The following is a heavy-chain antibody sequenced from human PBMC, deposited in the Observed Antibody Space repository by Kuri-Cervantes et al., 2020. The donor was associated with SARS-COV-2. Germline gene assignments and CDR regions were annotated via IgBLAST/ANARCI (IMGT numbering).Heavy chain of an antibody. V-gene: IGHV4-59*12. J-gene: IGHJ6*02. D-gene: IGHD3-16*02. CDR2: ISSSGST. CDR1: GGSINSYY. Sequence: SETLSLTCTVSGGSINSYYWNWIRQPPGKGLEWIGYISSSGSTNYNPSLKSRVTISIDKSKNQFSLKLTSVTAADTAVYFCARDWHGMISFGGAIDPNRYYDYGMDVWGQGTTVTVSS. CDR3: ARDWHGMISFGGAIDPNRYYDYGMDV.